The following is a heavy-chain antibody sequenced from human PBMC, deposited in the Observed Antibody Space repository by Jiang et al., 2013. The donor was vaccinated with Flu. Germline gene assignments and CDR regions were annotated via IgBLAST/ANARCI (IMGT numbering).Heavy chain of an antibody. Sequence: KKPGSSVRVPCKASGGIFNSQSISWVRQAPGQGLEGMGRIIPMVGLVNYAQKFQDRLTITADKSANTLYMELSSLRGEDTAVYYCARAVTCGGDCYFFDFWGQGTLVTVAS. J-gene: IGHJ4*02. CDR2: IIPMVGLV. CDR1: GGIFNSQS. D-gene: IGHD2-21*02. CDR3: ARAVTCGGDCYFFDF. V-gene: IGHV1-69*02.